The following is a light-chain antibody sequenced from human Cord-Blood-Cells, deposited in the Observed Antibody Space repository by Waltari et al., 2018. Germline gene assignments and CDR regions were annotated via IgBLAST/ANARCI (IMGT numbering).Light chain of an antibody. V-gene: IGLV2-14*01. CDR1: SSDVGGYNY. CDR3: SSYTSSSTLV. CDR2: DVS. J-gene: IGLJ2*01. Sequence: QSAQAQPATVSGSPGRSITISCTGTSSDVGGYNYVSGYQQHPGKAPKLMIYDVSNRPSGVSNRFSGSKSGNTASLTISGLQAEDEADYYCSSYTSSSTLVFGGGTKLTVL.